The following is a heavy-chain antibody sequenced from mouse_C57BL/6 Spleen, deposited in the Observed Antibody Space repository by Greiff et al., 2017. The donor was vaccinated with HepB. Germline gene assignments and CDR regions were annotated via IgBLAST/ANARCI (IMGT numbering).Heavy chain of an antibody. CDR1: GYTFTSYW. D-gene: IGHD1-1*01. J-gene: IGHJ4*01. Sequence: QVQLQQPGAELVKPGASVKLSCKASGYTFTSYWMQWVKQRPGQGLEWIGEIDPSDSYTNYNQKFKGKATLTVDTSSSTAYMQLSSLTSEDSAVYYCARRYYGSYYYAMDYWGQGTSVTVSS. V-gene: IGHV1-50*01. CDR3: ARRYYGSYYYAMDY. CDR2: IDPSDSYT.